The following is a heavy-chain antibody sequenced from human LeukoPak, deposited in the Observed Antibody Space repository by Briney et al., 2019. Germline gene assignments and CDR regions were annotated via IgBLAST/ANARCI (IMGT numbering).Heavy chain of an antibody. CDR1: GGSISNYY. J-gene: IGHJ6*04. V-gene: IGHV4-59*12. Sequence: SETLSLTCTVSGGSISNYYWSWIRQPPGKGLEWIGYIYYSGSTNYNPSLKSRVTISVDLSKNQFSLKLSSVTAADTAVYYCARDLPGDYGSGSYLGGDVWGKGTTVTVSS. CDR2: IYYSGST. CDR3: ARDLPGDYGSGSYLGGDV. D-gene: IGHD3-10*01.